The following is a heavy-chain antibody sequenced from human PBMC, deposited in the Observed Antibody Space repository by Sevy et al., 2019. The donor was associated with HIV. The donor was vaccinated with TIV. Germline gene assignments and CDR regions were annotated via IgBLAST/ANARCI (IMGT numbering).Heavy chain of an antibody. CDR1: GFTFSSYG. V-gene: IGHV3-30*18. CDR2: KTYDGSNK. Sequence: GGSLRLSCAASGFTFSSYGMHWVRRAPGKGLEWVAVKTYDGSNKDYADSVKGRFTISRDNSKNTVHLLMNSLRAEDTAVFYSAKEGYTSWYYFDYWGQGTLVTVSS. D-gene: IGHD6-13*01. CDR3: AKEGYTSWYYFDY. J-gene: IGHJ4*02.